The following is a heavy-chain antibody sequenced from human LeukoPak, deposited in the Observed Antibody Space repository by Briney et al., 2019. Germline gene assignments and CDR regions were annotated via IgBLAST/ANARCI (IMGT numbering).Heavy chain of an antibody. J-gene: IGHJ4*02. CDR3: AEERLIGGGELDY. Sequence: SGRSLRLSCAASGFTFDDYAMHWVRQAPGKGLEWVSGISWNSGSIGYADSVKGRFTISRDNAKNSLYLQMNSLRAEDTAVYYCAEERLIGGGELDYWGQGTLVTVSS. D-gene: IGHD3-16*01. CDR2: ISWNSGSI. CDR1: GFTFDDYA. V-gene: IGHV3-9*01.